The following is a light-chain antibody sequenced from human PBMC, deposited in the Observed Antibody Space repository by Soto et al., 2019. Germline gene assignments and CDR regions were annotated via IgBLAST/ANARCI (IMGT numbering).Light chain of an antibody. V-gene: IGKV3-20*01. Sequence: EIVLTQSPGTLSLSPGERATLSCRASQSVSSNYLAWYQQKPGQAPRLLIYGSSSSATGLPDRFSGSGSGTDFPLTISRLEPEAFAVYYCQQYGRSTKTFGQGTKVDIK. CDR2: GSS. CDR3: QQYGRSTKT. J-gene: IGKJ1*01. CDR1: QSVSSNY.